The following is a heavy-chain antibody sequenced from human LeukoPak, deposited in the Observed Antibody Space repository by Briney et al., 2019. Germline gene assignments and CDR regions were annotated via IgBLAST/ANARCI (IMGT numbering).Heavy chain of an antibody. V-gene: IGHV1-2*02. Sequence: AASVKVSCKASGYTFTGYYMHWVRQAPGQGLEWMGWINPNSGGTNYAQKFQGRVTMTTDTSTSTAYMELRSLRSDDTAVYYCARDRVAAAGPWFTPNFDYWGQGTLVTVSS. CDR2: INPNSGGT. J-gene: IGHJ4*02. CDR3: ARDRVAAAGPWFTPNFDY. CDR1: GYTFTGYY. D-gene: IGHD6-13*01.